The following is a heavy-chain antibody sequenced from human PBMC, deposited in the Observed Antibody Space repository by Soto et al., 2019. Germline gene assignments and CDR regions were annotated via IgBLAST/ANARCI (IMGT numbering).Heavy chain of an antibody. Sequence: SETLSLTCTVSGGSISSSSYYWGWIRQPPGKGLEWIGSIYYSGSTYYNPSLKSRVTISVDTSKNQFSLKLSSVTAADTAVYYCASQPDYDILPGYYNVTDCSGKATLFTVSS. J-gene: IGHJ4*02. CDR3: ASQPDYDILPGYYNVTDC. CDR1: GGSISSSSYY. V-gene: IGHV4-39*01. D-gene: IGHD3-9*01. CDR2: IYYSGST.